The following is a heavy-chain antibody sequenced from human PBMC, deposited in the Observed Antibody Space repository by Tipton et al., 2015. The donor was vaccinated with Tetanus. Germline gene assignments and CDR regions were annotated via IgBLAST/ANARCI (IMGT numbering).Heavy chain of an antibody. J-gene: IGHJ5*02. D-gene: IGHD1-14*01. V-gene: IGHV1-69*01. CDR3: ARAPNRISRAYDH. CDR1: GGTFTNYA. CDR2: VTPIFGTT. Sequence: QLVQSGAEMKKPGSSVKVSCKASGGTFTNYALSWVRQAPGQGLEWVGGVTPIFGTTNSAPKFQDRVTITADESTNTAFMELSGLTSEATAVYYRARAPNRISRAYDHWGQGTQITVSS.